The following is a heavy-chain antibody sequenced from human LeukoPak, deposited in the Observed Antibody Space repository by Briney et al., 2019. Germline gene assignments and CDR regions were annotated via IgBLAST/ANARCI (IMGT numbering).Heavy chain of an antibody. Sequence: SVKVSCNASGGTFSSYAISWVRQAPGQGLEWMGGIIPSFGTANYAQKFQGRVTITADKSTSTAYMELSSLRSEDTAVYYCASLLTTVTGWVSHAFDIWGQGTMVTVCS. CDR1: GGTFSSYA. CDR2: IIPSFGTA. CDR3: ASLLTTVTGWVSHAFDI. V-gene: IGHV1-69*06. J-gene: IGHJ3*02. D-gene: IGHD4-17*01.